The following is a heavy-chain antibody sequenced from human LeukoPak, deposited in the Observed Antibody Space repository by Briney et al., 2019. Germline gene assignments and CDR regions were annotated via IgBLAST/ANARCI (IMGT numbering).Heavy chain of an antibody. V-gene: IGHV4-39*01. CDR2: IYYTGNT. J-gene: IGHJ4*02. Sequence: SETLSLTRTVSGGSISSSSYYWGWIRQPPGKGLEWIGSIYYTGNTYYNASLKSQVSISIDTSKNQFSLKLTSVTAADTAVYYCARQTGSGLFILPGGQGTLVTVSS. D-gene: IGHD3/OR15-3a*01. CDR3: ARQTGSGLFILP. CDR1: GGSISSSSYY.